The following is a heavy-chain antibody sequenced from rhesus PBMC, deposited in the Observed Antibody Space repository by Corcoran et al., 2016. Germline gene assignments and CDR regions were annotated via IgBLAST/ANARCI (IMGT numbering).Heavy chain of an antibody. D-gene: IGHD3-9*01. V-gene: IGHV4-165*01. CDR1: GGPFSGYF. CDR2: ISVSSGSA. J-gene: IGHJ4*01. CDR3: VRGRHDFGY. Sequence: QVQLQELGPGLVKPSETLSLTCGVSGGPFSGYFWGWIRPPPGKELEWIGYISVSSGSADYNPSLRSRVTLSTDTSKNLFSLKLSAVTAADTAVCYCVRGRHDFGYWGRGVLVTVSS.